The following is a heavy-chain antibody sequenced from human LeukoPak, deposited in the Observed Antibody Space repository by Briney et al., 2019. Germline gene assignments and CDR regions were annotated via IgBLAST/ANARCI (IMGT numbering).Heavy chain of an antibody. J-gene: IGHJ4*02. CDR1: GGSISSYY. D-gene: IGHD6-19*01. CDR3: ARQALVIAVY. CDR2: IYYSGST. V-gene: IGHV4-59*04. Sequence: PSETLSLTCTVSGGSISSYYWSWIRQPPGKGLEWIGNIYYSGSTYYNPSLKSRLTISVDTSKNQFSLKLSSVTAADTAVYYCARQALVIAVYWGQGTLVTVSS.